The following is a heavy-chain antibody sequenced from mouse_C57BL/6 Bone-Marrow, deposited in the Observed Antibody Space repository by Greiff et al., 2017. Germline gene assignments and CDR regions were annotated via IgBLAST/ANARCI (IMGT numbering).Heavy chain of an antibody. V-gene: IGHV1-53*01. Sequence: QVQLQQPGTELVQPGASVKLSCKASGYTFTSYWMHWVKQRPGQGLEWLGNINPSNGGTNYNEKFTSKATLTVDKSSSPAYMQHSNLTSEDSAVYYCARSGALGRPLVDYWGQGTTLTVSS. CDR3: ARSGALGRPLVDY. J-gene: IGHJ2*01. CDR1: GYTFTSYW. D-gene: IGHD4-1*01. CDR2: INPSNGGT.